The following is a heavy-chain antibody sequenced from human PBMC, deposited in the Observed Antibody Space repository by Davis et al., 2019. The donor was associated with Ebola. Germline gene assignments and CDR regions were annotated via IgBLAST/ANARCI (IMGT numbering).Heavy chain of an antibody. Sequence: PGGSLRLSCAASGFTFFTYAMHWVRQAPGKGLEWVAIISYHGSNEYYADSVKGRFTISRDNSRDTLYLQMNSLRAEDTAVYYCARAFGTYVEYVGVFDSWGQGTLVTVSS. CDR3: ARAFGTYVEYVGVFDS. J-gene: IGHJ4*02. V-gene: IGHV3-30-3*01. D-gene: IGHD3-16*01. CDR2: ISYHGSNE. CDR1: GFTFFTYA.